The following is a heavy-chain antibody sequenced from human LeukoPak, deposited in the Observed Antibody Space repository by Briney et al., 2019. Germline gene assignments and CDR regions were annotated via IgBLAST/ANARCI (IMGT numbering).Heavy chain of an antibody. V-gene: IGHV3-48*04. CDR1: GFTFSSYS. CDR3: AITVLRYFDWLKSMAVDERFDY. CDR2: ISSSSTI. Sequence: GGSLRLSCAASGFTFSSYSMNWVRQAPGKGLEWVSYISSSSTIYYADSVKGRFTISRDNAKNSLYLQMNSLRAEDTAVYYCAITVLRYFDWLKSMAVDERFDYWGQGTLVTVSS. J-gene: IGHJ4*02. D-gene: IGHD3-9*01.